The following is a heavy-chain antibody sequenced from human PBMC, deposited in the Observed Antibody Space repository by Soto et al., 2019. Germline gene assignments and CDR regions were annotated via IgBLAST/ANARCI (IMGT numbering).Heavy chain of an antibody. D-gene: IGHD2-2*01. CDR1: GYTFTSYY. CDR3: ATTANCSSTSCPLAY. CDR2: INPSGGST. V-gene: IGHV1-46*01. Sequence: ASVKVSCKXSGYTFTSYYMHWVRQAPGQGLEWMGIINPSGGSTSYAQKFQGRVTMTRDTSTSTVYMELSSLRSEDTAVYYCATTANCSSTSCPLAYWGQGTLVTVSS. J-gene: IGHJ4*02.